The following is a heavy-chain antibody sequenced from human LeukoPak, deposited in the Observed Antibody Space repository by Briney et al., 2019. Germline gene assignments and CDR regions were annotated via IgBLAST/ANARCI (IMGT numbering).Heavy chain of an antibody. CDR1: GFIFTSYW. V-gene: IGHV5-51*01. CDR3: ARYRSSTLITSRWSGFDL. J-gene: IGHJ5*02. Sequence: GGSLEISCKGSGFIFTSYWIGWVRQLPGKGLEGMGIIYPADSDTRYSPSFQGQVTISADKSISTAYLQWSSLKASDTAMYYCARYRSSTLITSRWSGFDLWGQGTLVTVSS. D-gene: IGHD6-13*01. CDR2: IYPADSDT.